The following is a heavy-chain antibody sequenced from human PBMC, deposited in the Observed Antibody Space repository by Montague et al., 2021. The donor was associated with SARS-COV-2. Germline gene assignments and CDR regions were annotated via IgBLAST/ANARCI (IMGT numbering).Heavy chain of an antibody. CDR1: GFTFRSYW. CDR3: ARSIGDFWSGYEDYYSAMGV. J-gene: IGHJ6*02. V-gene: IGHV3-74*01. CDR2: INSDGSST. Sequence: SLRLSCAASGFTFRSYWMYWVRQAPGKGLVWVSRINSDGSSTGYADSVKGRFTISRDNAKNTLYLQMNSLRAEDTAVYYCARSIGDFWSGYEDYYSAMGVWGQGTTVTVSS. D-gene: IGHD3-3*01.